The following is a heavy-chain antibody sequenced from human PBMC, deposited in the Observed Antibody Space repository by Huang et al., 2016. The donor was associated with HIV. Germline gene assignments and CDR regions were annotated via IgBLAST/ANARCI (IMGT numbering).Heavy chain of an antibody. CDR3: VRLLDHTGDY. V-gene: IGHV3-7*01. D-gene: IGHD1-26*01. CDR2: IKTDGSEK. CDR1: GFTFNSYW. J-gene: IGHJ4*02. Sequence: EVQLVESGGGLVQPGGSLRLSCAASGFTFNSYWMSWVRQAPGMGREWVAGIKTDGSEKSYVDSVKGRFTISRDNAKNSLYLQMNSLRAEDTAVYYCVRLLDHTGDYWGQGTLVTVSS.